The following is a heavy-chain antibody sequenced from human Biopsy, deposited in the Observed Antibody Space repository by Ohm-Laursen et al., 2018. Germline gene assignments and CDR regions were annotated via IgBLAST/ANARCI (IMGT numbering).Heavy chain of an antibody. J-gene: IGHJ5*02. CDR1: GYTFTSYH. V-gene: IGHV1-2*02. CDR3: TRGGYYYDSLAYYYWFDP. D-gene: IGHD3-22*01. Sequence: GASVKVSCKASGYTFTSYHVHWVRQAPGQGLEWMGWINAKTGDTNYAQKFQGRVTMTRDTSISTAYVDLSRLRSDDTAVYYCTRGGYYYDSLAYYYWFDPWGQGTLVTVSS. CDR2: INAKTGDT.